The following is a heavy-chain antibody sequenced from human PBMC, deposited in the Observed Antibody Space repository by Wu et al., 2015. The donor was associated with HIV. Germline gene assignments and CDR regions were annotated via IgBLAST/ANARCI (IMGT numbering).Heavy chain of an antibody. CDR1: GGTFSSYA. J-gene: IGHJ3*02. Sequence: QVQLVQSGAEVKKPGSSVKVSCKASGGTFSSYAISWVRQAPGQGLEWMGGIIPIFGTANYAQKFQGRVTITTDESTSTAYMELSSLRSEDTAVYYCARDQVPDYYDSSGYLGYAFDIWGQGTMVTVSS. CDR2: IIPIFGTA. D-gene: IGHD3-22*01. V-gene: IGHV1-69*05. CDR3: ARDQVPDYYDSSGYLGYAFDI.